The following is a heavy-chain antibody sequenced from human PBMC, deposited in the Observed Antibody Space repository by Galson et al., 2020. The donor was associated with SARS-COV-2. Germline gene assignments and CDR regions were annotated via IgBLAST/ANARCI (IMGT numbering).Heavy chain of an antibody. V-gene: IGHV4-34*01. Sequence: SQTLSLTCAVYGGSFSGYYWSWIRQPPGKGLERIGEINHSGSTNYNPSLKSRVTISVDTSKNQFSLKLSSVTAADTAVYYCARGLRLANYCSSTSCYWDDYYYYMDVWGKGTTVTVSS. CDR2: INHSGST. D-gene: IGHD2-2*01. CDR1: GGSFSGYY. J-gene: IGHJ6*03. CDR3: ARGLRLANYCSSTSCYWDDYYYYMDV.